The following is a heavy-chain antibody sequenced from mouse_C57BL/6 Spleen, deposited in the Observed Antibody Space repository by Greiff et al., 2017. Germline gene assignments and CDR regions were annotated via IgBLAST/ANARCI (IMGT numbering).Heavy chain of an antibody. Sequence: EVQGVESGGGLVQPGGSMKLSCAASGFTFSDAWMDWVRQSPEKGLEWVAEIRNKANNHATYYAESVKGRFTISRDDSKSSVYLQMNSLRAEDTGIYYCTRGGDGYPWFAYWGQGTLVTVSA. J-gene: IGHJ3*01. V-gene: IGHV6-6*01. CDR3: TRGGDGYPWFAY. D-gene: IGHD2-3*01. CDR2: IRNKANNHAT. CDR1: GFTFSDAW.